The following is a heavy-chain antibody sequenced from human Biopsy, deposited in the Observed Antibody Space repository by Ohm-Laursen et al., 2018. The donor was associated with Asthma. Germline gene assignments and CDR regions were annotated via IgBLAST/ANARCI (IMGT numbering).Heavy chain of an antibody. Sequence: GTLSLTCSLSSGSGGYMRSGNYYWGWIRQPPGKGLEWIGSIYYSGTTYYNPSLESRVTVSADTPKNKFSLNLTSVTAADTAVYYCVRGSSSWHHGPFHYYYGLDVWGQGTTATVSS. CDR1: SGSGGYMRSGNYY. CDR3: VRGSSSWHHGPFHYYYGLDV. CDR2: IYYSGTT. J-gene: IGHJ6*02. V-gene: IGHV4-39*01. D-gene: IGHD6-13*01.